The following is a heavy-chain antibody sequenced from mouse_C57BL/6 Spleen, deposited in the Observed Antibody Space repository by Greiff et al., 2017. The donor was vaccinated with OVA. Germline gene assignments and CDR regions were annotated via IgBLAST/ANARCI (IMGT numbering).Heavy chain of an antibody. D-gene: IGHD1-1*01. Sequence: EVMLVESGGGLVKPGGSLKLSCAASGFTFSSYAMSWVRQTPEKRLEWVATISDGGSYTYYPDNVKGRFTISRDNAKNNLYLQMSHLKSEDTAMYYCARDNHGSSYVDAMDYWGQGTSVTVSS. J-gene: IGHJ4*01. CDR2: ISDGGSYT. V-gene: IGHV5-4*01. CDR1: GFTFSSYA. CDR3: ARDNHGSSYVDAMDY.